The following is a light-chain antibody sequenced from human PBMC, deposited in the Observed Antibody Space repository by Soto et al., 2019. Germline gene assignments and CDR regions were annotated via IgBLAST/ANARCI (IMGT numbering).Light chain of an antibody. CDR1: QTVLYHSNNKNY. CDR2: DAS. V-gene: IGKV1-5*01. Sequence: DIVMTQSPDSLAVSLGERTTINCKSSQTVLYHSNNKNYLAWYQQKPGKAPKLLIYDASSLESGVPSRFSGSGSGTEFTLTISSLQPDDFATYYCQQYNSYSQTFGQGTKVDIK. CDR3: QQYNSYSQT. J-gene: IGKJ1*01.